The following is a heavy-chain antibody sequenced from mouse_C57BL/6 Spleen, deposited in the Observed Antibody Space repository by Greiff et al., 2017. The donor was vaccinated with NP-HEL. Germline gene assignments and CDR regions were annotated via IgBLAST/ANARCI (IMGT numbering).Heavy chain of an antibody. CDR2: IYPSDSET. CDR3: ARSRDYDDWYFDV. Sequence: QVQLQQSGAELVRPGSSVKLSCKASGYTFTSYWMDWVKQRPGQGLEWIGNIYPSDSETHYNQKFKDKATLTVDKSSSTAYMQLSSLTSEDSAVYYCARSRDYDDWYFDVWGTGTTVTVSS. D-gene: IGHD2-4*01. V-gene: IGHV1-61*01. CDR1: GYTFTSYW. J-gene: IGHJ1*03.